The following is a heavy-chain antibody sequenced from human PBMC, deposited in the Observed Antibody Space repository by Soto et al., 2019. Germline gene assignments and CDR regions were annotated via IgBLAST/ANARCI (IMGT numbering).Heavy chain of an antibody. CDR3: ARAFCSTITCYGWFDP. CDR2: INPNSGGT. D-gene: IGHD2-2*01. CDR1: GYVFIGYY. J-gene: IGHJ5*02. Sequence: QVQLVQPGAEVKKPGASVKVSCKASGYVFIGYYIHWVRQAPGQGLEWMGWINPNSGGTNYAQKFQGRVTMTRDTSISTVSMDLSSLRSDDTAVYYCARAFCSTITCYGWFDPWGQGTLVTVSS. V-gene: IGHV1-2*02.